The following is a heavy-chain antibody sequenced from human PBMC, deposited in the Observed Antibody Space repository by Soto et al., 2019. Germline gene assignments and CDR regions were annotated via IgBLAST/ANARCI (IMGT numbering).Heavy chain of an antibody. D-gene: IGHD3-22*01. CDR3: AKDKDGVITRSHFDY. V-gene: IGHV3-23*01. CDR2: LNGGGSNT. Sequence: EGQLLQSGGGLVQPGGSLRLSCTGSGFIFSSYAMSWVRQAPGKGLEWISGLNGGGSNTLYADSVKGRFTISRDNLKKTLYLQMNSLRAEDTAVYYCAKDKDGVITRSHFDYWGQGNLVTVSS. CDR1: GFIFSSYA. J-gene: IGHJ4*02.